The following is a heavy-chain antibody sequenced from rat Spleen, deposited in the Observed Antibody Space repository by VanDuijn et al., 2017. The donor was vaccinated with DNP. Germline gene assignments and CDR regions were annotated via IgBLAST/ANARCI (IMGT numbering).Heavy chain of an antibody. CDR3: VSRPPPTRGPFDY. CDR1: GFTFSGYY. J-gene: IGHJ2*01. CDR2: INYEGSDT. D-gene: IGHD1-4*01. Sequence: EVQLVESDGGLVQPGRSLKLSCAASGFTFSGYYMAWVRQAPKKGLEWVASINYEGSDTYYRDSVKGRFTMSRDNAKRTLYLQMDSLRSEDTATYYCVSRPPPTRGPFDYWGQGVTVTVSS. V-gene: IGHV5-22*01.